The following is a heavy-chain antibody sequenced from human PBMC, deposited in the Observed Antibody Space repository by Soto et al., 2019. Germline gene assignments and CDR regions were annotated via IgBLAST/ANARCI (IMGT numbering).Heavy chain of an antibody. Sequence: EVQLVESGGGLVQPGGSLRLSCAASGFTLSGRSMHWVRQAPGKGLVWVSGIDNAGTDSTYADTVKGRFTSSRDNGKNLAVTQMNSLRVEDTAVYYCARGWFGPDVWGKGTTVTVSS. D-gene: IGHD3-10*01. CDR3: ARGWFGPDV. CDR2: IDNAGTDS. J-gene: IGHJ6*04. V-gene: IGHV3-74*01. CDR1: GFTLSGRS.